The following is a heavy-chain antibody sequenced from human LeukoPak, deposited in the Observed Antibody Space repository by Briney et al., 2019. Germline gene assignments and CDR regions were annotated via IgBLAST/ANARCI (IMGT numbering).Heavy chain of an antibody. Sequence: GRSLRLSCAASGFTFSSYGMHWVRQAPGKGLEWVAVIWYDGSNKYYADSVKGRFTISRDNSKNTLYLQINTLRAEDTAVYYCARDWEAVATFDYWGQGTLVTVSS. CDR2: IWYDGSNK. D-gene: IGHD6-19*01. J-gene: IGHJ4*02. CDR1: GFTFSSYG. V-gene: IGHV3-33*01. CDR3: ARDWEAVATFDY.